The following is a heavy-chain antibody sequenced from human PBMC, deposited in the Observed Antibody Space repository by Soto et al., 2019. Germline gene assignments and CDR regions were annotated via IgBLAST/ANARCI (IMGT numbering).Heavy chain of an antibody. CDR3: ARDRGYCSSTSCQYNWNYDWFDP. J-gene: IGHJ5*02. V-gene: IGHV4-59*01. D-gene: IGHD2-2*01. CDR1: GGSISRYY. CDR2: IYYSGST. Sequence: SETLSLTCTVSGGSISRYYWSWIRQPPGKGLEWIGYIYYSGSTNYNPSLKSRVTISVDTSKNQFSLKLSSVTAADTAVYYCARDRGYCSSTSCQYNWNYDWFDPWGQGTLVTVSS.